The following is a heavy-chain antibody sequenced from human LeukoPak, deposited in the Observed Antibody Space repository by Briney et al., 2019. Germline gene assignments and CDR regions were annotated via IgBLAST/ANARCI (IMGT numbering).Heavy chain of an antibody. V-gene: IGHV3-30*01. CDR3: ARDLRSYDILTGYYGMDV. D-gene: IGHD3-9*01. J-gene: IGHJ6*02. CDR2: ISYDGSNK. CDR1: GFTFSSNA. Sequence: GGSLRLPCAASGFTFSSNAMHWDRQAPGKGLEWVAVISYDGSNKYYADSVKGRFTISRDNSKNTLYLQMNSLRAEDTAVYYCARDLRSYDILTGYYGMDVWGQGTTVTVSS.